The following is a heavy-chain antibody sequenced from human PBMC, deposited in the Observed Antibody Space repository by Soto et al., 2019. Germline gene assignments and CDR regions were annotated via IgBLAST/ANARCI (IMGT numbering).Heavy chain of an antibody. CDR1: GFTFSSYA. Sequence: GGSLRLSCSASGFTFSSYAMHWVRQAPGKGLEYVSAISSNGGSTYYADSVKGRFTISRDNSKNTLYLQMNSLRAEDTAVYYCAKDRRSNFYGMDVWGQGTTVTVSS. CDR3: AKDRRSNFYGMDV. J-gene: IGHJ6*02. CDR2: ISSNGGST. V-gene: IGHV3-64*04.